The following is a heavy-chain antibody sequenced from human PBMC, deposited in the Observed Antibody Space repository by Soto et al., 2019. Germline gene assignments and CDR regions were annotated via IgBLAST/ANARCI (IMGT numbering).Heavy chain of an antibody. V-gene: IGHV3-21*01. CDR3: ARYDRAVAVEVDYYYYYGMDV. CDR2: ISSSSSYI. J-gene: IGHJ6*02. CDR1: GFTFSSYS. Sequence: EVQLVESGGGLVKPGGSLRLSCAASGFTFSSYSMNWVRQAPGKGLEWVSSISSSSSYIYYADSVKGRFTISRDNAKNSLYLQMNSLRAEDTAVYYCARYDRAVAVEVDYYYYYGMDVWGQGTTVTVSS. D-gene: IGHD6-19*01.